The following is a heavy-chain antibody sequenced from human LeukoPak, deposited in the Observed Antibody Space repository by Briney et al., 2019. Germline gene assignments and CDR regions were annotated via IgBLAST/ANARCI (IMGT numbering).Heavy chain of an antibody. D-gene: IGHD6-19*01. Sequence: SGGSLRLSCAASRFTFRSYSMNWVRQAPGKGLEWVSSISSGSSYIYYADSLKGRFTISRDNAKNSLYLQMNSLRAEDTAVYYCARDLGIAVPRSIDYWGQGALVTVSS. J-gene: IGHJ4*02. CDR2: ISSGSSYI. CDR1: RFTFRSYS. CDR3: ARDLGIAVPRSIDY. V-gene: IGHV3-21*01.